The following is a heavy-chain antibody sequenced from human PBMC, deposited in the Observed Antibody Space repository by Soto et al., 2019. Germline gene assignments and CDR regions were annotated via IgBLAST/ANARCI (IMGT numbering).Heavy chain of an antibody. Sequence: GGSLRLSCAASGFTFGSYWMNWVRQAPGKGLVWVSRIDSDGSSTTYADSVKGRFTTSRDNAKNTLYLQMSSLRVEDTAVYYCARGRPYGMDVWGQGTTVSVSS. CDR3: ARGRPYGMDV. CDR2: IDSDGSST. CDR1: GFTFGSYW. J-gene: IGHJ6*02. V-gene: IGHV3-74*01.